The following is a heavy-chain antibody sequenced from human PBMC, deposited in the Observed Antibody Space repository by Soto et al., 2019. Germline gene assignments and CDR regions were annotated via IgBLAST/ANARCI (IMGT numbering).Heavy chain of an antibody. D-gene: IGHD1-1*01. CDR3: ARGRYGDY. CDR1: GYAFTTYG. V-gene: IGHV1-18*01. CDR2: ISAHNGNT. J-gene: IGHJ4*02. Sequence: QVHLVQSGAEVKKPGSSVKVSCQGSGYAFTTYGITWVRQAPGQGLEWMGWISAHNGNTNYAQKLQGRFTVTRDTSTSTAYMELRSLVYDDTAVYYCARGRYGDYWGQGALVTVSS.